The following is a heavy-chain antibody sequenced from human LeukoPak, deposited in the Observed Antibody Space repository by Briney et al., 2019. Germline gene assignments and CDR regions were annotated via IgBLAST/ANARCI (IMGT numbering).Heavy chain of an antibody. D-gene: IGHD5-12*01. CDR2: IQDDGRRT. Sequence: GGSLRLSCEASGFTFSRYGMHWVRQAPGKGLEWVAFIQDDGRRTEYADSVKGRFTISRDNSKNKHYVQMNSLRPDDTALYYCAKRAESNSGPFDYWGQGTAVTVSS. V-gene: IGHV3-30*02. J-gene: IGHJ4*02. CDR3: AKRAESNSGPFDY. CDR1: GFTFSRYG.